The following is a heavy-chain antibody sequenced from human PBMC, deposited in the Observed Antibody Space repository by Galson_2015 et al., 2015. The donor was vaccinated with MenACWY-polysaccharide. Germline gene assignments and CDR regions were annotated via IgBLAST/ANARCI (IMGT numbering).Heavy chain of an antibody. CDR1: GFTFSGSA. Sequence: SLRLSCAASGFTFSGSAMHWVRQASGKGLEWVGRIRSKANGYATASAASVKGRFTIFRDDSKNTAYLQINSLKTEDTAVYYCTRGPTIFGLSYMDVWGKWTTVTVSS. CDR2: IRSKANGYAT. J-gene: IGHJ6*03. V-gene: IGHV3-73*01. D-gene: IGHD3-3*01. CDR3: TRGPTIFGLSYMDV.